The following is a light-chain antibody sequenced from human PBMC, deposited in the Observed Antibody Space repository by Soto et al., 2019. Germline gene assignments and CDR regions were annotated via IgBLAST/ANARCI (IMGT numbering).Light chain of an antibody. CDR3: QKHNGAPLT. CDR1: QGIANY. Sequence: QMTQWPSSLSACVLDVFTMTWAVSQGIANYLSWYQQKPGKVPKLLIYTSSTLQSGVPSRFSGSGSGTDFTLTISSLQPEDVATYYCQKHNGAPLTFGGGTKVDIK. J-gene: IGKJ4*01. V-gene: IGKV1-27*01. CDR2: TSS.